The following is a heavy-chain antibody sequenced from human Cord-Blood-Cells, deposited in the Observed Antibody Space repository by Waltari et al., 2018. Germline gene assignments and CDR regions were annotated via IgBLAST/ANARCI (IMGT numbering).Heavy chain of an antibody. CDR2: SIPIFGTA. D-gene: IGHD3-16*01. V-gene: IGHV1-69*01. CDR1: GGTFSSYA. Sequence: QVQLVQSGAEVKKPGSSVKVSCKASGGTFSSYAITWVRQAPGQGLEWMGGSIPIFGTANYAQEVQSRVTITADESTSTAYMGLSSLRAEDTAVYYCARDWGTGDYFDYWGQGTLVTVSS. J-gene: IGHJ4*02. CDR3: ARDWGTGDYFDY.